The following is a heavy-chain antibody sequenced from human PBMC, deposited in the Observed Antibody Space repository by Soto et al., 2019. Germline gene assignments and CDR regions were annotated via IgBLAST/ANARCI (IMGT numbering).Heavy chain of an antibody. CDR1: GYTFTGYY. CDR2: INPNSGGT. J-gene: IGHJ6*02. Sequence: ASVKVSCKASGYTFTGYYMHWVRQAPGQGLEWMGWINPNSGGTNYAQKFQGWVTMTRDTSISTAYMELSRLRSDDTAVYYCARGLGRQQLADYYYGMDVWGQGTKVTVSS. D-gene: IGHD6-13*01. CDR3: ARGLGRQQLADYYYGMDV. V-gene: IGHV1-2*04.